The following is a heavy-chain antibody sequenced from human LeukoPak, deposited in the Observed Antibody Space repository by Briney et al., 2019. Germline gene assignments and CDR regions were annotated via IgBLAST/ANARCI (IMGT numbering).Heavy chain of an antibody. Sequence: PGGSLRLSCAASGFTFSSYGMHWVRQAPGKGLEWVAVIWYDGSNKYYADSVKGRFTISRDNSKNTLYLQMNSLRAEDTAVYYCARHQETIAAAGIDYWGQGTLVTVSS. CDR1: GFTFSSYG. D-gene: IGHD6-13*01. V-gene: IGHV3-33*01. J-gene: IGHJ4*02. CDR3: ARHQETIAAAGIDY. CDR2: IWYDGSNK.